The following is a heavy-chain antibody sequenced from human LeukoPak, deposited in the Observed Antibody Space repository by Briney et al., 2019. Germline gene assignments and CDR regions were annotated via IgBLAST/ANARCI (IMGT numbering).Heavy chain of an antibody. Sequence: SETLSLTCTVSGGSINNYYWSWIRQPPGKGMEDIGHIYYSGFTNYNPSLKSRVTMSVDTSKNQFSLKLSSVTAADTAVYYCATTYSSSWYAFDIWGQGTMVTVSS. D-gene: IGHD6-13*01. CDR3: ATTYSSSWYAFDI. V-gene: IGHV4-59*01. CDR2: IYYSGFT. CDR1: GGSINNYY. J-gene: IGHJ3*02.